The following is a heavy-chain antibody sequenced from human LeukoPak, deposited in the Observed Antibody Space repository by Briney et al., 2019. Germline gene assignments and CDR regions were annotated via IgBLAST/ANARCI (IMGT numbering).Heavy chain of an antibody. J-gene: IGHJ4*02. CDR1: VDSISSSRYY. CDR3: EGVLVAATTPY. V-gene: IGHV4-39*01. Sequence: SETLSLTCTVSVDSISSSRYYWGWIRQPPGKGLESIGSMYYSGSTHSNPSLKSRVTISVDTSKNQFSLKLSSVTAADTAIYYCEGVLVAATTPYWGQGSLVAVSS. D-gene: IGHD2-15*01. CDR2: MYYSGST.